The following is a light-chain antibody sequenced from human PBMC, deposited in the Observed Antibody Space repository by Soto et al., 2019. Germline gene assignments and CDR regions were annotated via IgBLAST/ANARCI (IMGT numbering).Light chain of an antibody. CDR3: QQYNNWPP. V-gene: IGKV3-15*01. J-gene: IGKJ1*01. CDR2: GAS. CDR1: QSFSSN. Sequence: EIVMTQSPATLSVSPGERATLSCRASQSFSSNLAWYQQKPGQAPRLLIYGASTRATGIPARFSGSGSGTEFTLTISSLQSEDFAVYYCQQYNNWPPFGQGTKVDIX.